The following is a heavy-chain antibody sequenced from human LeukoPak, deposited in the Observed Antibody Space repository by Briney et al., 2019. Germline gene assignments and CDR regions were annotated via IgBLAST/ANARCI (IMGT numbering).Heavy chain of an antibody. Sequence: ALVKVSCKASGYTFTSYGISWVRQAPGQGLESMGWISAYNGNTNYAQKLQGRVTMTTDTSTSTAYMELRSLRSDDTAVYYCARRAVVAPAFDIWGQGTMVTVSS. J-gene: IGHJ3*02. CDR1: GYTFTSYG. D-gene: IGHD2-15*01. CDR2: ISAYNGNT. CDR3: ARRAVVAPAFDI. V-gene: IGHV1-18*01.